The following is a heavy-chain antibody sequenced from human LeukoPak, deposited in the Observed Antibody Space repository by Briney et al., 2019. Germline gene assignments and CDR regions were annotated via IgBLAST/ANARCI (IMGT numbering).Heavy chain of an antibody. D-gene: IGHD3-22*01. CDR1: GYTFTIYS. V-gene: IGHV1-18*01. CDR2: ISAYNGNT. J-gene: IGHJ4*02. CDR3: ARDLSTRYSDASVSSPSDY. Sequence: ASVKVSRKASGYTFTIYSISWVRQAHGQGLEWMGWISAYNGNTYYAHQFQRRVTMTTDSSTNTPYMDLWDLRSHDTAVYYCARDLSTRYSDASVSSPSDYCVRGALVAV.